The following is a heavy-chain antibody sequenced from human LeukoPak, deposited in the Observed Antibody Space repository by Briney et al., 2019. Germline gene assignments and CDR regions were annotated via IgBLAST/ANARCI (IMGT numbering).Heavy chain of an antibody. D-gene: IGHD1-26*01. CDR1: GFTFSEYA. V-gene: IGHV3-21*04. Sequence: PGGSLRLSCTASGFTFSEYAMNWVRQAPGKGLEWVSSISYTGTYIYYADSVKGRFTISRDNAQNSLYLQMNSLRAEDTAIYYCVRDRGTYRPIDYWGQGTLVTVSS. CDR2: ISYTGTYI. J-gene: IGHJ4*02. CDR3: VRDRGTYRPIDY.